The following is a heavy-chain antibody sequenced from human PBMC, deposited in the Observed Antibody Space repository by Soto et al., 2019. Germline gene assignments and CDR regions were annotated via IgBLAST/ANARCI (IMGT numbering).Heavy chain of an antibody. CDR2: IATSGNT. D-gene: IGHD6-13*01. Sequence: ASGFTFRSYDMHWVRQDTGKGLEWVSAIATSGNTYYIDSVKGRFTISRENAKNSLYLQMNSLRAGDTAVYYCAKERLAEAGTWAFDIWGQGTMVTVSS. J-gene: IGHJ3*02. V-gene: IGHV3-13*04. CDR3: AKERLAEAGTWAFDI. CDR1: GFTFRSYD.